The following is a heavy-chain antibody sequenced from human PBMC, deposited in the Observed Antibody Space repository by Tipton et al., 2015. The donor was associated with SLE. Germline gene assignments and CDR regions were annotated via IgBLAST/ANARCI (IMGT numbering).Heavy chain of an antibody. D-gene: IGHD4-11*01. CDR1: GGSISRYY. CDR3: AREFLNPVTTVHYYFDL. J-gene: IGHJ2*01. Sequence: TLSLTCTVSGGSISRYYWSWIRQPAGGGLEWIGRIYTNENTNYNPSPKSRVTMSVDTSKNHFSLKLISVTAADTAVYYCAREFLNPVTTVHYYFDLWGRGTLVTVSS. V-gene: IGHV4-4*07. CDR2: IYTNENT.